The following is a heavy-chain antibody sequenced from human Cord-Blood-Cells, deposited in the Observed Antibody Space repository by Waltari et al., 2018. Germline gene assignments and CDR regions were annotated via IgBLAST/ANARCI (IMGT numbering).Heavy chain of an antibody. J-gene: IGHJ4*02. V-gene: IGHV4-4*02. Sequence: QVQLQESGPGLVKPSGTLSLTCAVSGGSISSSNWWRWVRQPPGKGLEWIGEIYHSGSTNYNPSLKSRVTISVDKSKNQFSLKLSSVTAADTAVYYCATLPPGDYYGSGSSRYYFDYWGQGTLVTVSS. CDR1: GGSISSSNW. CDR2: IYHSGST. CDR3: ATLPPGDYYGSGSSRYYFDY. D-gene: IGHD3-10*01.